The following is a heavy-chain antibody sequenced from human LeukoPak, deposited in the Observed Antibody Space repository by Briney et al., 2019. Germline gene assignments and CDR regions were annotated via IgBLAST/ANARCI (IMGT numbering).Heavy chain of an antibody. J-gene: IGHJ4*02. CDR2: ISGSDGTT. CDR3: AKDANYFDSSGYLITFDY. CDR1: GFTFSRLA. V-gene: IGHV3-23*01. Sequence: PGGSLRLSCAASGFTFSRLAMSWVRQAPGKDLEWVSSISGSDGTTYYAESVEGRFTISRDNSKNILYLQMNSLRADDTAVYYCAKDANYFDSSGYLITFDYWGQGTLVTVSS. D-gene: IGHD3-22*01.